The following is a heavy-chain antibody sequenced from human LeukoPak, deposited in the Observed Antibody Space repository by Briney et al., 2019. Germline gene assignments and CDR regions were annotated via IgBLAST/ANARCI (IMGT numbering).Heavy chain of an antibody. CDR2: IHHFGRT. J-gene: IGHJ4*02. D-gene: IGHD5-18*01. V-gene: IGHV4-59*01. CDR1: GDSIISYY. CDR3: ARAHPVVDTAMAYY. Sequence: SETLSLTCSVSGDSIISYYWNWLRQSPGKGLEWIGNIHHFGRTEYNSSLRSRVTMFLDSSKNQFSLKLTSVTPTDTAVYYCARAHPVVDTAMAYYWGQGTLVTVSS.